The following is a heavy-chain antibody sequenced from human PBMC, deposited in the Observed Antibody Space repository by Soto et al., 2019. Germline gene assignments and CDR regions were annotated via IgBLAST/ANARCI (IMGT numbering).Heavy chain of an antibody. V-gene: IGHV3-23*01. Sequence: GGSLRLSCAASGFTFSSYAMSWVRQAPGKGLEWVSAISGSGGSTYYADSVKGRFTISRDNSKNTLYLQMNSLRAEDTAVYYCAKGKLGYCSGGSCQMYYFDYWGQGTLVTVSS. CDR2: ISGSGGST. D-gene: IGHD2-15*01. CDR3: AKGKLGYCSGGSCQMYYFDY. J-gene: IGHJ4*02. CDR1: GFTFSSYA.